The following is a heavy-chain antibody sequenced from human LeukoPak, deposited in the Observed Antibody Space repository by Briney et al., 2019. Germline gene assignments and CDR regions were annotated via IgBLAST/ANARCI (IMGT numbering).Heavy chain of an antibody. D-gene: IGHD1-7*01. CDR3: ARSITGTTLWFDP. J-gene: IGHJ5*02. CDR1: GYSISSSNW. V-gene: IGHV4-28*05. Sequence: PSETLSLTCAVSGYSISSSNWCGLSRQPPGKGLEWIGYIYYSGSIYYNPSLKSRVTMSVDTSKNQFSLKLSSVTAVDTAVYYCARSITGTTLWFDPWGQGTLVTVSS. CDR2: IYYSGSI.